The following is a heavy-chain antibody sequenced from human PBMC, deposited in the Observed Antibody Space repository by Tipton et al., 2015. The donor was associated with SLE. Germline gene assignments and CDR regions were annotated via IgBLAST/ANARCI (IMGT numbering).Heavy chain of an antibody. CDR3: VRDLAVFYGMDV. CDR1: GYTFTSYG. CDR2: ISSYNENT. J-gene: IGHJ6*02. Sequence: QLVQSGAEVKKPGASVKVSCKASGYTFTSYGINWVRQAPGQRLEWMGWISSYNENTNYAQKFQGRVTLSTDTSTSTVYMELRGLTSDDTAVYYCVRDLAVFYGMDVWGQGTTVTVSS. V-gene: IGHV1-18*04. D-gene: IGHD2-15*01.